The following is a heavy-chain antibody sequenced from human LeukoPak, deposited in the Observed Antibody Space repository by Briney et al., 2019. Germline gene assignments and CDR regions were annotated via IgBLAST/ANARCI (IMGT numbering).Heavy chain of an antibody. V-gene: IGHV4-59*01. J-gene: IGHJ4*02. CDR3: ARDLLPYY. Sequence: SETLSLTCTVSGGSISSYYWSWIRQPPGKGLEWIGYSDYNGSPNYNPSLKSRVTISVDPSKNQFSLKLSSVTAADTAVYYCARDLLPYYWGQGTLVTVSS. CDR1: GGSISSYY. CDR2: SDYNGSP.